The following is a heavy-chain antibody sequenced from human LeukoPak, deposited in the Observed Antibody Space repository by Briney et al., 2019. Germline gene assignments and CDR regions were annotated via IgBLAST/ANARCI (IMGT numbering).Heavy chain of an antibody. CDR2: INHSGST. D-gene: IGHD3-10*01. V-gene: IGHV4-34*01. Sequence: SETLSLTCAVYGGSFSGYYWSWIRQPPGKGLEWIGEINHSGSTNYNPSLKSRVTISVDTSKNQFSLKLSSVTAADTAVYYCASPGFGEPGPIYHGMDVWGQGTTVTVSS. J-gene: IGHJ6*02. CDR3: ASPGFGEPGPIYHGMDV. CDR1: GGSFSGYY.